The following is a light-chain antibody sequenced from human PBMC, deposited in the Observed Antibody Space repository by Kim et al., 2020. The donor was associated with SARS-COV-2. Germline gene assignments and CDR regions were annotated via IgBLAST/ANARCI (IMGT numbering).Light chain of an antibody. Sequence: DIQMTQSPSPLSASVGDRVTITCRASQSISSWLAWYQQKPGKAPKLLIYKASSLESGVPSRFSGSGSGTEFTLTISSLQPDDFATYYCQQCHSYPWTFGQGTKVDIK. CDR3: QQCHSYPWT. CDR1: QSISSW. J-gene: IGKJ1*01. V-gene: IGKV1-5*03. CDR2: KAS.